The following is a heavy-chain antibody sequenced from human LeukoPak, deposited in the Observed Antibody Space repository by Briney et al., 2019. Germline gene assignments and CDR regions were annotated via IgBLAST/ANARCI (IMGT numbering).Heavy chain of an antibody. V-gene: IGHV4-39*07. CDR1: GGSITKNGYY. CDR2: MHYSGST. D-gene: IGHD6-19*01. J-gene: IGHJ4*02. CDR3: CGSGWFAGPFGY. Sequence: SEPLSLACSVSGGSITKNGYYWGWIRQSPETGLEWIGSMHYSGSTYYNPSLNSRVTISVDTSKNQFSLKLTSVTAADTAVYYCCGSGWFAGPFGYWGQGALVTVSS.